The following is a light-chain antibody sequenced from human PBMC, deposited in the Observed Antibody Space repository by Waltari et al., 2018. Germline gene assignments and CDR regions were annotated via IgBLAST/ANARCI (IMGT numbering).Light chain of an antibody. CDR2: AAS. CDR3: QQYSSSVMYT. J-gene: IGKJ2*01. V-gene: IGKV3-20*01. CDR1: QSVSRSR. Sequence: FLTQAPDTLSLSPGERATLSCRARQSVSRSRLAWYQHKPGQAPRLLMYAASTRATVIPDRFSGSGSGTDFSLSISRVEPEDFAVYYCQQYSSSVMYTFGQGTKLEIK.